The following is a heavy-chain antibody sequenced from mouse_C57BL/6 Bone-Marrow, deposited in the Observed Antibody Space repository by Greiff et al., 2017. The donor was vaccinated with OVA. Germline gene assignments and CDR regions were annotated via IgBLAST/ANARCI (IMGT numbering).Heavy chain of an antibody. D-gene: IGHD1-1*01. V-gene: IGHV1-64*01. CDR1: GYTFTSYW. Sequence: VQLQQPGAELVKPGASVKLSCKASGYTFTSYWMHWVKQRPGQGLEWIGMIHPNSGSTNYNEKFKSKATLTVDKSSSTAYMQLSSLTSEDSAVYYCAREGYYGSPYYFDYWGQGTTLTVSS. CDR2: IHPNSGST. CDR3: AREGYYGSPYYFDY. J-gene: IGHJ2*01.